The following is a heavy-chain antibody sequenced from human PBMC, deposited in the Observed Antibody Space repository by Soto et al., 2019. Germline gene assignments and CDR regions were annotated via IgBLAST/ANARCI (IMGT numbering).Heavy chain of an antibody. CDR2: INAGNGNT. Sequence: GASVKVSCRASGYTFTSYAMHWVRQAPGQRLEWKGWINAGNGNTKYSQKFQGRVTITRDTSSSTAYMELSGLRSEDTAVYYCASSYSNYALIDYYYYGMDVWGQGTTVTVSS. J-gene: IGHJ6*02. CDR1: GYTFTSYA. V-gene: IGHV1-3*01. CDR3: ASSYSNYALIDYYYYGMDV. D-gene: IGHD4-4*01.